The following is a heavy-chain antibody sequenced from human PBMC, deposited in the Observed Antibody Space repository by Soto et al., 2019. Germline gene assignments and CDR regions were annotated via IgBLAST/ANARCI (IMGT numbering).Heavy chain of an antibody. CDR3: ARDKTGTTPQTIWFDP. J-gene: IGHJ5*02. Sequence: ASVKVSCKASGYTFTSYYMHWVRQAPGQGLEWMGIINPSGGGTSYAQKFQGRVTMTRDTSTSTVYMELSSLRSEDTAVYYCARDKTGTTPQTIWFDPWGQGTLVTVS. V-gene: IGHV1-46*01. D-gene: IGHD1-7*01. CDR2: INPSGGGT. CDR1: GYTFTSYY.